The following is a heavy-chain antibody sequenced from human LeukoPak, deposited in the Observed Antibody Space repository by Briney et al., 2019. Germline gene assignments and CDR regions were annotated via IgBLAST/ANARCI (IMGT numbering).Heavy chain of an antibody. CDR2: ISSSSTYI. Sequence: PGGSLRLSCAASGFTFSSYSLNWVRRAPGKGLEWVSFISSSSTYIHYADSAKGRFTISRDNAKNSLYLQMNSLRAEDTAVYYCARDYYYDSSGPIGYWGQGTLVTVSS. CDR3: ARDYYYDSSGPIGY. CDR1: GFTFSSYS. D-gene: IGHD3-22*01. J-gene: IGHJ4*02. V-gene: IGHV3-21*04.